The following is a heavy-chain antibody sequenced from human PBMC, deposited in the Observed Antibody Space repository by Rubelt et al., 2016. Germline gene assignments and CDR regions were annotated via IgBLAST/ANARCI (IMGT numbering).Heavy chain of an antibody. CDR1: GYTFTSYY. Sequence: QVQLVQSGAEVKKPGASVKVSCKASGYTFTSYYMHWVRQAPGQGLEWMGIINPSGGSTSYAQKFRGRVTMTRDTCTSTVYMERSSLRSEDTAVYYCARSPRYDFEDNWFDPWGQGTLVTVSS. J-gene: IGHJ5*02. CDR3: ARSPRYDFEDNWFDP. V-gene: IGHV1-46*01. D-gene: IGHD3-3*01. CDR2: INPSGGST.